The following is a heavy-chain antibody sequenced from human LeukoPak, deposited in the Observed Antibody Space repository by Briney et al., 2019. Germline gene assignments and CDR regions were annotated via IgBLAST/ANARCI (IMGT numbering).Heavy chain of an antibody. CDR2: ISSSSSYI. J-gene: IGHJ4*02. CDR1: GFTFSSYS. V-gene: IGHV3-21*01. Sequence: GGSLRLSCAASGFTFSSYSMNWVRQAPGKGLEWVSSISSSSSYIYYADSVKGRFTISRDNAKNSLYLQMNSLRAEDTAVYYCARSYSGYAPGDYWGQGTLVTVSS. CDR3: ARSYSGYAPGDY. D-gene: IGHD5-12*01.